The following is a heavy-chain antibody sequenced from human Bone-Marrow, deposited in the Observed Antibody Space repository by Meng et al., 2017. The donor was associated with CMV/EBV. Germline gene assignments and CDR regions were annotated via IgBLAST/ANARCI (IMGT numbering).Heavy chain of an antibody. CDR3: ARGPVLDIVVVPAAIDYYGMDV. V-gene: IGHV1-18*01. CDR1: GGTFSSYT. CDR2: ISAYNGNT. D-gene: IGHD2-2*02. Sequence: ASVKVSCKASGGTFSSYTISWVRQAPGQGLEWMGWISAYNGNTNYAQKFQGRVTMTTDTSTSTAYMELRSLRSDDTAVYYCARGPVLDIVVVPAAIDYYGMDVWGQGTTVTVSS. J-gene: IGHJ6*02.